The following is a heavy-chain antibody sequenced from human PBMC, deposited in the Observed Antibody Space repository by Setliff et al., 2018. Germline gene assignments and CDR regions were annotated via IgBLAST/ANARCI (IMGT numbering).Heavy chain of an antibody. D-gene: IGHD3-3*01. Sequence: SETLSLTCAVYGGSFSGYYWGWIRQPPGKGLEWIGSIYYSGSTYYNPSLKSRVTISVDTSKNQFSLKLSSVTAADMAVYYCARDGGRTIFGVVEGSDYWGQGTLVTVSS. J-gene: IGHJ4*02. V-gene: IGHV4-34*01. CDR3: ARDGGRTIFGVVEGSDY. CDR1: GGSFSGYY. CDR2: IYYSGST.